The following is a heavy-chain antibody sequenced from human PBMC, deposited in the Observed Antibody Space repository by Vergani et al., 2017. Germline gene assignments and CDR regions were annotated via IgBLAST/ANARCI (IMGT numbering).Heavy chain of an antibody. CDR2: IYNSGST. V-gene: IGHV4-31*03. CDR3: ASQDDHNGNPGAFDI. CDR1: GGSLSSGSYY. J-gene: IGHJ3*02. Sequence: QVQLQESGPGLLKPSQTLSLTCTVSGGSLSSGSYYWSWVRQRPGKGLEWIGCIYNSGSTYYNPSLKSRVTISVDASKNQFSLKLSSVTAADTAVYYCASQDDHNGNPGAFDIWGQGTKVTVSS. D-gene: IGHD4-23*01.